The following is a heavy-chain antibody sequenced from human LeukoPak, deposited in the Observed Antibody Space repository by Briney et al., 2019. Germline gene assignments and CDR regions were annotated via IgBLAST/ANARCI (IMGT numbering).Heavy chain of an antibody. V-gene: IGHV3-33*06. D-gene: IGHD5-24*01. Sequence: PGGSLRLSCAASAFTFSSYGMHWVRRAPGKWLGWVAVIWYDGSNKYYADSVKGRFTISRDNSKNTLYLQMNSLRAEDTAVYYCAKDQGDGYNYLFDYWGQGTLVTVSS. CDR2: IWYDGSNK. CDR1: AFTFSSYG. J-gene: IGHJ4*02. CDR3: AKDQGDGYNYLFDY.